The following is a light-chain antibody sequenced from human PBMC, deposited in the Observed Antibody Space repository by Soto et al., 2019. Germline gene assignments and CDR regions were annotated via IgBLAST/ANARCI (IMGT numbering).Light chain of an antibody. CDR2: ENS. J-gene: IGLJ3*02. CDR3: GTWDSSLTPGSNWV. CDR1: SSNIGKNY. V-gene: IGLV1-51*02. Sequence: QSVLTQPPSVSVAPGQKVTISCSGSSSNIGKNYVSWYQQLPGTAPKLLIYENSKRPSGIPDRFSGSKSGTSATLGITGLQTGDEADYYCGTWDSSLTPGSNWVFGGGTQLTVL.